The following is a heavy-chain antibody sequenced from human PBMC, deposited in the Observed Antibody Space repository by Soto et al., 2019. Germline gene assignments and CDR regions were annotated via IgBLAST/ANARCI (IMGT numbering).Heavy chain of an antibody. CDR1: GGTFSGYA. J-gene: IGHJ3*02. D-gene: IGHD3-22*01. CDR2: IIPIFGTA. CDR3: ARGLYDSSGYYYEIAFDI. Sequence: SVKVSCKASGGTFSGYAISWVRQAPGQGLEWMGGIIPIFGTANYAQKFQGRVTITADESTSTAYMELSSLRSEDTAVYYCARGLYDSSGYYYEIAFDIWGQGTMVTVSS. V-gene: IGHV1-69*13.